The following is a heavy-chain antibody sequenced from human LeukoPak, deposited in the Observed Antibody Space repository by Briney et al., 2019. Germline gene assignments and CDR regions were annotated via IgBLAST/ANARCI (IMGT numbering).Heavy chain of an antibody. J-gene: IGHJ4*02. CDR2: IKQDGSEK. Sequence: PGGSLRLSCTASGFTFSSYWMSWVHQAPGKGLEWVANIKQDGSEKYYVDSVKGRFTISRDNAKNSLYLQMNSLRAEDTAVYYCARDGSSGWYGPPLDYWGQGTLVTVSS. CDR3: ARDGSSGWYGPPLDY. D-gene: IGHD6-19*01. CDR1: GFTFSSYW. V-gene: IGHV3-7*01.